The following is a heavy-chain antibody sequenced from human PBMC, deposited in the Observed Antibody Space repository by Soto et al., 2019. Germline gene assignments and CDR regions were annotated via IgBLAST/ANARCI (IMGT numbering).Heavy chain of an antibody. CDR3: TTTIFAWSGGDDAFDI. D-gene: IGHD2-21*01. CDR1: GFTFTNAW. Sequence: GGSLRLSCAASGFTFTNAWMTWVRQAPGKGLEWVGRIKSKTDGGTTDYAAPVKGRFTISRDDSKNTLYLQMNSLKTEDTAVYYCTTTIFAWSGGDDAFDIWGQGTMVTVSS. CDR2: IKSKTDGGTT. V-gene: IGHV3-15*01. J-gene: IGHJ3*02.